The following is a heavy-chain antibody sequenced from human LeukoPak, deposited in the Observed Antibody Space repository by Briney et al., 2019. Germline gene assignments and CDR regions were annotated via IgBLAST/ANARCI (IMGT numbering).Heavy chain of an antibody. V-gene: IGHV3-30*18. Sequence: GGSLRLSCAAPGFTSSSYAMHWVRQAPGKGLEGGAVISIVGSNNYYADSVKGRFTISRDNSKNTLYLQMNSLRADDTAVYYCAKDRRYSRSSFDYWGQGTLVTVSS. CDR3: AKDRRYSRSSFDY. CDR1: GFTSSSYA. J-gene: IGHJ4*02. D-gene: IGHD6-6*01. CDR2: ISIVGSNN.